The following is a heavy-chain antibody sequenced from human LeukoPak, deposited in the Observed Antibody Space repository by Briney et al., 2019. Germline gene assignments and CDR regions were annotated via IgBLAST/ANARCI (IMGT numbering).Heavy chain of an antibody. CDR2: IYSGGST. CDR3: ARDRIKQQLAAYYYYGMDV. J-gene: IGHJ6*02. Sequence: GGSLRLSCAASGFTVSSNYMSWVRQAPGKGLEWVSVIYSGGSTYYADSVKGRFTISRHNSKNTLYLQMNSLRAEDTAVYYCARDRIKQQLAAYYYYGMDVWGQGTTVTVSS. D-gene: IGHD6-13*01. V-gene: IGHV3-53*04. CDR1: GFTVSSNY.